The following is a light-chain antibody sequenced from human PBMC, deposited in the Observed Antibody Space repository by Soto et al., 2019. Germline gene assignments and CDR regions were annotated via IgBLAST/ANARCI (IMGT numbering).Light chain of an antibody. J-gene: IGKJ1*01. Sequence: EIVMTQSPATLSVSPGERATLSCRASQSVSGNLAWYQQKPGQSPRLLIYGASTRAIGIPARFSGSGSGIEFTLTISSLQSEDFAVYYCQHYHGWPAWTFGQGTKVEVK. CDR3: QHYHGWPAWT. V-gene: IGKV3-15*01. CDR1: QSVSGN. CDR2: GAS.